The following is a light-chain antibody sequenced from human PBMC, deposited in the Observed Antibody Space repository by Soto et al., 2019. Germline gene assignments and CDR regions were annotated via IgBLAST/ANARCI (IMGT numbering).Light chain of an antibody. CDR1: QSINSW. J-gene: IGKJ1*01. CDR2: QAS. V-gene: IGKV1-5*03. Sequence: DIQMPPSPSTPAASFWDRVTLICRASQSINSWLAWYQQKGGKAPKLLISQASNLDSGVPSRFSGSGSGKEFNLTISSLKPEDFATYYCQQYNSFIWTLGQGPKVDTK. CDR3: QQYNSFIWT.